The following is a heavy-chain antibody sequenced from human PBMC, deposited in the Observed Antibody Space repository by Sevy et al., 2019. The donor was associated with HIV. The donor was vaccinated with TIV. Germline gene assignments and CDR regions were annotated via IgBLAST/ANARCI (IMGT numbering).Heavy chain of an antibody. Sequence: GGSLRLSCTASGFTFSSYDMNWVRQAPGKGLEWVSSVSFASNYIYYADSVRGRFTISRDNAKNSLYLQMNSLRAEDTAVYYCARPYGSGSWEAFDLWGQGTMVTVSS. V-gene: IGHV3-21*01. CDR3: ARPYGSGSWEAFDL. CDR2: VSFASNYI. D-gene: IGHD3-10*01. CDR1: GFTFSSYD. J-gene: IGHJ3*01.